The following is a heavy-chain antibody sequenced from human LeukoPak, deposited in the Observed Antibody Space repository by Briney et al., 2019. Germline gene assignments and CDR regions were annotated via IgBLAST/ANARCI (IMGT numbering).Heavy chain of an antibody. V-gene: IGHV3-NL1*01. D-gene: IGHD1-1*01. J-gene: IGHJ4*02. CDR1: GFTFSSYG. CDR2: IYSGGST. CDR3: ARVLTLDAADY. Sequence: GGSLRLSCAASGFTFSSYGMHWVRHAPGKGLEWVSVIYSGGSTYYADSVKGRFTISRDNAKNSLYLQMNSLRAEDTAVYYCARVLTLDAADYWGQGTLVTVSS.